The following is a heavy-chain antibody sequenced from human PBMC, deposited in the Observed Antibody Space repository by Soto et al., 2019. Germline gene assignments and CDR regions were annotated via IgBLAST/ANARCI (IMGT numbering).Heavy chain of an antibody. J-gene: IGHJ4*02. Sequence: QVQLVQSGAEVKKHGSSVKVSCKAAGGIFSTYAISGLRQAPGQGLEWMGGIIPLFGTPNYAQRFQGRVTITADESTSTAYMELSRLRSEDTSVYYCARDRDDYGSGNYYSRSYFWGQGTLVTVSS. CDR2: IIPLFGTP. D-gene: IGHD3-10*01. CDR1: GGIFSTYA. V-gene: IGHV1-69*01. CDR3: ARDRDDYGSGNYYSRSYF.